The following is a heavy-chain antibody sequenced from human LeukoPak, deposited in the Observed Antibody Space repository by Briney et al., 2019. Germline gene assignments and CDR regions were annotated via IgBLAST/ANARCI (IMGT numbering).Heavy chain of an antibody. J-gene: IGHJ6*02. CDR1: GFTFSSYS. V-gene: IGHV3-21*01. Sequence: PGGSLRLSCAASGFTFSSYSMNWVRQAPGKGLEWVSSISSSSSYIYYADSVKGRFTISRDNAKNSLYLQMNSLRAEDTAVYYCARDSGPDRLYDFWSGYYTPYYYGMDVWGQGTTVTVSS. D-gene: IGHD3-3*01. CDR2: ISSSSSYI. CDR3: ARDSGPDRLYDFWSGYYTPYYYGMDV.